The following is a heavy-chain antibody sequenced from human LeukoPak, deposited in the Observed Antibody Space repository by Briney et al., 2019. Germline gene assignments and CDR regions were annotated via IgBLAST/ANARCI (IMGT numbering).Heavy chain of an antibody. Sequence: GGSLRLPCSGSGFTFSDFAMHWVRQAPGKGLEYVAGIRSNGVGTFYADSVKGRFTISRDNSKDTLYLQMSSLRPEDTAVYYCVKDRGAVIGRGDYWGQGTLVTVSS. CDR3: VKDRGAVIGRGDY. D-gene: IGHD3-22*01. CDR1: GFTFSDFA. J-gene: IGHJ4*02. CDR2: IRSNGVGT. V-gene: IGHV3-64D*06.